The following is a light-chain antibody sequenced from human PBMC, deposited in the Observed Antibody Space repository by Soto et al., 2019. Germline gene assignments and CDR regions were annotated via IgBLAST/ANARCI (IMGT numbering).Light chain of an antibody. V-gene: IGKV3-15*01. J-gene: IGKJ2*01. CDR2: GAS. CDR1: QSVSSN. CDR3: QQYYDWPPYT. Sequence: EIVMTQSPATLSVSPGERATLTCRASQSVSSNLAWYQQKPGQAPRLLISGASTRATGIPARFSGSGSGTEFTLTISSLQSEAFAVYYCQQYYDWPPYTFGQGTKLEIK.